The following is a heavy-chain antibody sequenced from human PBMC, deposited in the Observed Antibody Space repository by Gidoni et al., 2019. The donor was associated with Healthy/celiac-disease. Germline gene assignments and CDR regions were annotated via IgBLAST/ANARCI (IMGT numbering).Heavy chain of an antibody. CDR2: ISGSGGST. CDR3: AKGAYSGSYGLLDY. CDR1: GFTFSSDA. J-gene: IGHJ4*02. D-gene: IGHD1-26*01. Sequence: EVQLLESGGGLVQPGGSLRLSGAASGFTFSSDAMSWVRQAPGNGLEWVSAISGSGGSTYYADSVKGRFTISRDNSKNTLYLQMNSLRAEDTAVYYCAKGAYSGSYGLLDYWGQGTLVTVSS. V-gene: IGHV3-23*01.